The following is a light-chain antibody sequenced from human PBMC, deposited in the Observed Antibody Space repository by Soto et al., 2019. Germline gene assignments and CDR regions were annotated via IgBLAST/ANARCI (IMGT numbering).Light chain of an antibody. Sequence: EIVLTESPGTLSLSPGERATLSCRACQSVSSSYLAWYQQKPGQAPRLLIYGASSRATGIPDRFSGSGSGTDFTLTISRLEPEDFAVYYCQQYGSSPLTFGGGTTVDIK. CDR3: QQYGSSPLT. J-gene: IGKJ4*01. CDR1: QSVSSSY. CDR2: GAS. V-gene: IGKV3-20*01.